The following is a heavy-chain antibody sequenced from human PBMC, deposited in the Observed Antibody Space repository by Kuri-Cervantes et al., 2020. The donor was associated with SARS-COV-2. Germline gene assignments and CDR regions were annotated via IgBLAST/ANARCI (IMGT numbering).Heavy chain of an antibody. Sequence: ESLKISCTVSGGSISSSSYYWGWIRQPPGKGLEWIGSIYYSGSTYYNPSLKSRVTISVDTSKNQFSLKLSSVTAADTAVYYCARGGGGSSWYFDYWGQGTLVPSPQ. J-gene: IGHJ4*02. CDR1: GGSISSSSYY. D-gene: IGHD6-13*01. CDR2: IYYSGST. V-gene: IGHV4-39*07. CDR3: ARGGGGSSWYFDY.